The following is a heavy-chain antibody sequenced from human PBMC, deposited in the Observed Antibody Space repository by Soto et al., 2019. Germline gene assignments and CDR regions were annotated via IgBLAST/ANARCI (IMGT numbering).Heavy chain of an antibody. CDR2: IFDSGNA. Sequence: SETLSLTCTVSGGSINSYCWSWIRQPPGKGLEWIAYIFDSGNADYNPSLKSRVTISVDTSKNQFSLKLTSVTAADTAVYYCARHRRTTVAKFYFDNWGQGALVTVSS. CDR3: ARHRRTTVAKFYFDN. J-gene: IGHJ4*02. V-gene: IGHV4-59*08. CDR1: GGSINSYC. D-gene: IGHD4-4*01.